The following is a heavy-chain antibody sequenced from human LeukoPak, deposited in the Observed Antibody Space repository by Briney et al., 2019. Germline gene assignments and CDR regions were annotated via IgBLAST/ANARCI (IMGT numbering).Heavy chain of an antibody. CDR3: ARGGTDYDSSGSYAFDI. J-gene: IGHJ3*02. V-gene: IGHV4-34*01. D-gene: IGHD3-22*01. CDR1: GGSFSGYY. Sequence: SETLSLTCAVYGGSFSGYYWSWIRQPPGKGLEWIGEINHSGSTNYNPSLKSRVTISVDTSKNQFPLKLSPVTAADTAVYYCARGGTDYDSSGSYAFDIWGQGTMVTVSS. CDR2: INHSGST.